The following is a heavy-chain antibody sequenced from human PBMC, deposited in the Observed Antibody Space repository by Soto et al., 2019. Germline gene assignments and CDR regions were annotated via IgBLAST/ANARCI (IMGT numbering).Heavy chain of an antibody. D-gene: IGHD1-7*01. Sequence: PSQTLSLTCAISGDSVSTNIAAWSWIRQPPSRGLEWLGRTLYRSSKWYNEYAVSVKSRMTINPDTSKNQFSLQLDSVTPEDTAVYYCARDAAPTLNYPHGMDVWGQGAAVTVSS. CDR3: ARDAAPTLNYPHGMDV. V-gene: IGHV6-1*01. J-gene: IGHJ6*02. CDR2: TLYRSSKWYN. CDR1: GDSVSTNIAA.